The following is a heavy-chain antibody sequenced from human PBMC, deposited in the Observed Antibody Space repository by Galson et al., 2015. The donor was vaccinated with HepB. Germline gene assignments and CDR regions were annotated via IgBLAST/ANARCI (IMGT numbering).Heavy chain of an antibody. CDR2: ISTYNGNK. Sequence: SVKVSCKASGYIFTRYGISWVRQAPGQGLEWMGSISTYNGNKKHAQKFQDRVIMTTDTCTTTAHMELRSLRFDDTAVYFCARAPCGGDCYGDYWGQGTLVTVSS. V-gene: IGHV1-18*04. J-gene: IGHJ4*02. D-gene: IGHD2-21*02. CDR1: GYIFTRYG. CDR3: ARAPCGGDCYGDY.